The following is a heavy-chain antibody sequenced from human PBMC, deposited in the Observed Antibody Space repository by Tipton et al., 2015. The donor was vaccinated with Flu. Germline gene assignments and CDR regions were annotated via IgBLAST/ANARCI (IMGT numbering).Heavy chain of an antibody. V-gene: IGHV4-59*08. CDR1: GGSISNYY. D-gene: IGHD5-24*01. CDR2: IFYSGNA. Sequence: TLSLICTVSGGSISNYYWSWIRQPPGKGLEWIGNIFYSGNAHYSPSLKSRVTISVDTSNNHFSLKLSSVTAADTAVYYCARQQTHGGSWYFFDYWGQGSLVTVTS. CDR3: ARQQTHGGSWYFFDY. J-gene: IGHJ4*02.